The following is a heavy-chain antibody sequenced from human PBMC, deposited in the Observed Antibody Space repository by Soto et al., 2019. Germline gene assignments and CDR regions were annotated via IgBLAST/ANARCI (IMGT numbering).Heavy chain of an antibody. D-gene: IGHD2-15*01. Sequence: GASVKVSCKVSGYTLTELSMHWVRQAPGKGLEWMGGFDPEDGETIYAQKFQSRVTMTEDTSTDTAYMELSSLRSEDTAVYYCATGGILSGGSGTGYFDYWGQGTLVTVSS. CDR1: GYTLTELS. CDR3: ATGGILSGGSGTGYFDY. J-gene: IGHJ4*02. V-gene: IGHV1-24*01. CDR2: FDPEDGET.